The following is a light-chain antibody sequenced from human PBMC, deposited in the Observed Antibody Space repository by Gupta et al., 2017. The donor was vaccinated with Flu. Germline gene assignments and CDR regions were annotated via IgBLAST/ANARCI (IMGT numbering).Light chain of an antibody. J-gene: IGLJ2*01. Sequence: QSVLTQPPSASGTPGQRVTISCSGGSSNIAVNTVNWYQQLPGTAPQLLIYYNDQRPSGVPDRLPASKSGTSASLAISGLQAEDEADYYCAVWDDSLNGVIFGGGTKLTV. V-gene: IGLV1-44*01. CDR1: SSNIAVNT. CDR2: YND. CDR3: AVWDDSLNGVI.